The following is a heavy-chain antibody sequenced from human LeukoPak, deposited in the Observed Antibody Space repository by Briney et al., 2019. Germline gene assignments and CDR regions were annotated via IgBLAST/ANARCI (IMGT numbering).Heavy chain of an antibody. D-gene: IGHD3-10*01. J-gene: IGHJ4*02. CDR2: ISWNSGSI. Sequence: PGRSLRLSCAASGFTFDDYAMHWVRQAPGKGLEWVSGISWNSGSIGYADSVKGRFTISRDNAKNSLYLQMNSLRAEDTALYYCAKATGSGSYYKGGFDYWGQGTLVTVSS. CDR1: GFTFDDYA. CDR3: AKATGSGSYYKGGFDY. V-gene: IGHV3-9*01.